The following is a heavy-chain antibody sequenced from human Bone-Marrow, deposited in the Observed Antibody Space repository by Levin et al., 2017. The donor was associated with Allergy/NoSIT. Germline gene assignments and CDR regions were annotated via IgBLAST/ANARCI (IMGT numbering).Heavy chain of an antibody. CDR2: ISWNSGSI. CDR3: AKDIYSSWYDGWFDP. J-gene: IGHJ5*02. CDR1: GFTFDDYA. V-gene: IGHV3-9*01. D-gene: IGHD6-13*01. Sequence: PGGSLRLSCAASGFTFDDYAMHWVRQAPGKGLEWVSGISWNSGSIGYADSVKGRFTISRDNAKNSLYLQMNSLRAEDTALYYCAKDIYSSWYDGWFDPWGQGTLVTVSS.